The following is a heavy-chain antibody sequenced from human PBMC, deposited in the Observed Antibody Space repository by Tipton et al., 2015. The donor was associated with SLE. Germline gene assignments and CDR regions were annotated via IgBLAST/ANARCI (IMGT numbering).Heavy chain of an antibody. CDR2: IYFSGQT. CDR3: ARASFIVGSTTFWFDP. V-gene: IGHV4-61*09. CDR1: GGSISTDNYY. D-gene: IGHD1-26*01. Sequence: TLSLTCTVSGGSISTDNYYWGWTRQPAGKALEWIGYIYFSGQTYHNPSLKSRVTISVDTSKNQFSLKLNSVTATDAAVYYCARASFIVGSTTFWFDPWGQGALVIVSS. J-gene: IGHJ5*02.